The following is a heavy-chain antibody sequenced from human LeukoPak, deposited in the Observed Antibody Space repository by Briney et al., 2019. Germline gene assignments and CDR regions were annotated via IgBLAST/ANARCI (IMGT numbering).Heavy chain of an antibody. Sequence: SETLSLTCAVYGVSFSGYYWSWIRQPPGKGLEWIGEINHSGSTNYNPSLKSRVTMSVDTSKNQFSLKLSSVTAADTAVYYCARTRVVGAVGFDYWGQGTLVTVSS. J-gene: IGHJ4*02. CDR3: ARTRVVGAVGFDY. D-gene: IGHD1-26*01. V-gene: IGHV4-34*01. CDR1: GVSFSGYY. CDR2: INHSGST.